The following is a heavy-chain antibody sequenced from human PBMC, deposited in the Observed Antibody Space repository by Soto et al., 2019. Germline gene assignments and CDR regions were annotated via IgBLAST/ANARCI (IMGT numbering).Heavy chain of an antibody. J-gene: IGHJ4*02. Sequence: ASVKVSCKASGYTFTSYGIGWVRQAPGQGLEWMGWISAYNGNTNYAQKLQGRVTMTTDTSTSTAYMELRSLRSDDTAVYYCARGVQYCSSTSCISLDYWGQGTLVTVSS. CDR2: ISAYNGNT. CDR1: GYTFTSYG. CDR3: ARGVQYCSSTSCISLDY. V-gene: IGHV1-18*01. D-gene: IGHD2-2*01.